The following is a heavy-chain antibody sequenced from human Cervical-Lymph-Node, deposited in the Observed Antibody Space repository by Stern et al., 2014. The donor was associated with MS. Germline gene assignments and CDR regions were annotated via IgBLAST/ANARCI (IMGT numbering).Heavy chain of an antibody. D-gene: IGHD4-17*01. J-gene: IGHJ4*02. CDR1: GYSFTANW. Sequence: VQLVQSGAEVKKPGESLKISCKGSGYSFTANWIAWVRQMPGKGLEWMGIIYPGASDTRKSPSFQGEVTISADKSISTAYLQWSSLKASDTAMYYCARDYGDYAFDYWGQGTLVTVSS. CDR2: IYPGASDT. V-gene: IGHV5-51*01. CDR3: ARDYGDYAFDY.